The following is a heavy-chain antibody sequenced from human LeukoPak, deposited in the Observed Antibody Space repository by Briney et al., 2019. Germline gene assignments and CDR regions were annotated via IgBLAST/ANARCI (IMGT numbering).Heavy chain of an antibody. CDR1: GITFRSYG. Sequence: GRSLRLSCAASGITFRSYGMHWVRQAPGQGLEWVAVISYDGSHKYYADSVKGRFSISRDNSKNTLYLQMNSLRADDTAVYYCAKGARGDTVTSIVGLNWFDPWGQGTLVTVSS. J-gene: IGHJ5*02. D-gene: IGHD4-17*01. V-gene: IGHV3-30*18. CDR3: AKGARGDTVTSIVGLNWFDP. CDR2: ISYDGSHK.